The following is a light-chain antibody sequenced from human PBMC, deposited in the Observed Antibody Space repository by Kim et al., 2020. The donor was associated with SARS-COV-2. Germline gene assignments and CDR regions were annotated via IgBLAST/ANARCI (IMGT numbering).Light chain of an antibody. CDR2: QDS. CDR3: QAWDSSTYV. J-gene: IGLJ1*01. CDR1: KLGDKY. V-gene: IGLV3-1*01. Sequence: SYELTQPHSVSVSPGQTASITCSGDKLGDKYACWYQQKPGQSPVLVIYQDSKRPSGIPARFSGSNSGNTATLTISGTQAMDEADYYCQAWDSSTYVFGTGTKVTVL.